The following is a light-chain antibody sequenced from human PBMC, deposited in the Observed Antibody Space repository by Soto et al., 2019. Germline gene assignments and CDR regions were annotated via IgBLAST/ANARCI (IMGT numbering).Light chain of an antibody. CDR2: DAN. CDR1: SSDVGGYNY. J-gene: IGLJ3*02. CDR3: CSYAGSYTLV. V-gene: IGLV2-11*01. Sequence: QSALTQPASVSGSPGQSITISCTGTSSDVGGYNYVSWYQQHPGKAPKLMIYDANKRPSGVPDRFSGSKSGNTASLTISGLQAEDDADYYCCSYAGSYTLVFGGGTKLTVL.